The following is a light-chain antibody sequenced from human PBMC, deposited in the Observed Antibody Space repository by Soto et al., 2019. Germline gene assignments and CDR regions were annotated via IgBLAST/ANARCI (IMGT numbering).Light chain of an antibody. J-gene: IGKJ5*01. CDR1: QSVDIN. CDR2: TTS. Sequence: EIVLTQSPATLSVSPGERVTLSCRASQSVDINLAWYRQKPGQAPRLLIYTTSTRAPGIPARFSGSGSGTEFTLTISSLQSEDFAEYHCQQRSNWPITFGQGTRLEI. V-gene: IGKV3-15*01. CDR3: QQRSNWPIT.